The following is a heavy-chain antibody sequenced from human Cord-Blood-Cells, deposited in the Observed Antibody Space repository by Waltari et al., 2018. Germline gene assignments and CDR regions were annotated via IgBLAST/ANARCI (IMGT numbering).Heavy chain of an antibody. D-gene: IGHD6-19*01. CDR3: ARASSSGWYYFDY. J-gene: IGHJ4*02. CDR2: ISSSSSYR. V-gene: IGHV3-21*01. CDR1: GFTFSSYS. Sequence: EVQLVESGGGLVKPGGSLRLSCAASGFTFSSYSMNWVRQAPGKGLEWVSSISSSSSYRYYADSVKGRFTISRDNAKNSLYLQMNSLRAEDTAVYYCARASSSGWYYFDYWGQGTLVTVSS.